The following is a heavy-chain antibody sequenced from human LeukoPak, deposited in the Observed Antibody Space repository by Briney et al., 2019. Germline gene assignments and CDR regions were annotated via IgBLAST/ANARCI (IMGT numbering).Heavy chain of an antibody. D-gene: IGHD5-12*01. J-gene: IGHJ4*02. Sequence: SETLSLTCTVSGGSISSYYWSWLRQPPGKGLEWIGYIYYSGSTNYNPSLKRRVTISVDTSKNQFSLKLSSVTAADTAVYYCARRGGYYYYFYYWGQGTLVTVSS. CDR3: ARRGGYYYYFYY. CDR2: IYYSGST. CDR1: GGSISSYY. V-gene: IGHV4-59*08.